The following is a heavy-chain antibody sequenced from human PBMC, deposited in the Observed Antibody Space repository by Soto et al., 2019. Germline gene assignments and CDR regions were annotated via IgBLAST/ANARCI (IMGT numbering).Heavy chain of an antibody. CDR3: AKDRGYGDLRLGYGMDV. CDR1: GFTFSNYG. V-gene: IGHV3-30*18. Sequence: QVQLVESGGGVVQPGRSLRLSCAASGFTFSNYGMHWVRQAPGKGLEWVAVISYDGSNKYYADSVKGRFTISRDNSKNTLYRQMNSLRAEDTAVYYCAKDRGYGDLRLGYGMDVWGQGTTVTVSS. D-gene: IGHD4-17*01. CDR2: ISYDGSNK. J-gene: IGHJ6*02.